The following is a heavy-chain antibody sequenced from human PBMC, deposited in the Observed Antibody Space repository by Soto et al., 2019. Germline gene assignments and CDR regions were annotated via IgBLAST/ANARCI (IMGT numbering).Heavy chain of an antibody. CDR2: IHTGSTT. Sequence: EVQLVESGGGLVQPGGSLRLSCAASGFTVSSNYMSWVRQAPGKGLEWVSVIHTGSTTYYADSAKGRFAISSDNSKNTLYLQMDTLRAEDTAVYYCAREGPYYFDYWGQGTLVTVSS. CDR3: AREGPYYFDY. V-gene: IGHV3-66*01. J-gene: IGHJ4*02. CDR1: GFTVSSNY.